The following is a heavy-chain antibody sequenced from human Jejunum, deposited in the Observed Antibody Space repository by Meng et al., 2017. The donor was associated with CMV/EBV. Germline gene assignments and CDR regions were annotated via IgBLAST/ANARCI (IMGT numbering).Heavy chain of an antibody. CDR2: INWSGGR. J-gene: IGHJ6*02. CDR3: ARETIAVREYHYGMDV. CDR1: GFKFDDYG. Sequence: GFKFDDYGMSWVRQARGKGLEWVSGINWSGGRSYAESVKGRFTISRDNAKNSLYLQMNSVRAEDTALYYCARETIAVREYHYGMDVWGQGTTVTVSS. D-gene: IGHD6-6*01. V-gene: IGHV3-20*03.